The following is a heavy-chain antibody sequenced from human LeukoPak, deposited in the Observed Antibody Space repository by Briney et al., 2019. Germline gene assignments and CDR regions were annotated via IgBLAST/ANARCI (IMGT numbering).Heavy chain of an antibody. CDR2: ISFDGRNK. CDR3: ARLDSDYDILTGYYHYGMDV. J-gene: IGHJ6*02. D-gene: IGHD3-9*01. Sequence: GGSLRLSCAASGITFSSYGMHWVRQAPGKGLEWVAIISFDGRNKYYADFVKGRFTISRDNSKNSLYLQMNSLRAEDTAVYYCARLDSDYDILTGYYHYGMDVWGQGTTVTVSS. V-gene: IGHV3-30*03. CDR1: GITFSSYG.